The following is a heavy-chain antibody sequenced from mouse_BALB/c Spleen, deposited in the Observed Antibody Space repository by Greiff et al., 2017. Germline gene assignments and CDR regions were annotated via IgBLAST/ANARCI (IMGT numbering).Heavy chain of an antibody. CDR1: GFTFSDYY. J-gene: IGHJ4*01. CDR2: ISDGGSYT. D-gene: IGHD2-3*01. V-gene: IGHV5-4*02. Sequence: DVQLVESGGGLVKPGGSLKLSCAASGFTFSDYYMYWVRQTPEKRLEWVATISDGGSYTYYPDSVKGRFTISRDNAKNNLYLQMSSLKSEDTAMYYCARGGDGYYYAMDYWGQGTSVTVSS. CDR3: ARGGDGYYYAMDY.